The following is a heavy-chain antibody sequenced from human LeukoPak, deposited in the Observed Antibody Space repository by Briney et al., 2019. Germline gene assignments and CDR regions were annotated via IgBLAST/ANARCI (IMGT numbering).Heavy chain of an antibody. J-gene: IGHJ4*02. V-gene: IGHV3-64*01. CDR2: IGSNGDTT. CDR1: GFTFSSYA. CDR3: ARVSKYTAAAGADY. D-gene: IGHD6-13*01. Sequence: PGGSLRLSCAASGFTFSSYAMHWVRQAPGKGLEYVSAIGSNGDTTYYANSVKGRFTISRDNSKNTLYLQMGSLRAEDLAVYYCARVSKYTAAAGADYWGQGTLVTVSS.